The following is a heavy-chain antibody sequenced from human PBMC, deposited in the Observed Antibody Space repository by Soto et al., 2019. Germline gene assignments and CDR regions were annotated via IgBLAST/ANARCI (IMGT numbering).Heavy chain of an antibody. CDR1: GGSIRSYY. D-gene: IGHD3-10*01. J-gene: IGHJ6*02. V-gene: IGHV4-59*01. Sequence: QVQLQESGPGLVKPSETLSLTCTVSGGSIRSYYWSWIRQPPGKGLEWIGSIYYSGSTNYNPSLKSRGTIPVDTSKNRFSLKLSSVSAADTAVYYCARGPLLLYASYSDYGMDVWGQGTTVTVSS. CDR3: ARGPLLLYASYSDYGMDV. CDR2: IYYSGST.